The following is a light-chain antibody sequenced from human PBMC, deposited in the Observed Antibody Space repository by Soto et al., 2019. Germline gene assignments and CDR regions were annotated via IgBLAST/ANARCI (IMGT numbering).Light chain of an antibody. CDR1: SSNVGKNY. Sequence: QSVLTQPPSVSAAPGQKVSISCSGSSSNVGKNYVSWYQQVPGTAPKLLIYDNNKRPTGIPDRVSGSKSGTSATLDITGLQSGDEADYYCGTWDSSLSGVIFGGGTKLIVL. CDR2: DNN. V-gene: IGLV1-51*01. J-gene: IGLJ2*01. CDR3: GTWDSSLSGVI.